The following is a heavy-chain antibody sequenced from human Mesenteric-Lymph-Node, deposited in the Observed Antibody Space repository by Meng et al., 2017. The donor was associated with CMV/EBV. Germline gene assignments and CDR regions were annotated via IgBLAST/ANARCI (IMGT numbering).Heavy chain of an antibody. D-gene: IGHD6-6*01. V-gene: IGHV3-21*01. CDR1: GFTFSSYS. CDR2: ISSSSSYI. Sequence: LSLTCAASGFTFSSYSMNWVRQAPGKGLEWVSSISSSSSYIYYADSVKGRFTISRDNAKNSLYLQMNSLRAEDTAVYYCARDPLRLAARAPSDYWGQGTLVTVSS. J-gene: IGHJ4*02. CDR3: ARDPLRLAARAPSDY.